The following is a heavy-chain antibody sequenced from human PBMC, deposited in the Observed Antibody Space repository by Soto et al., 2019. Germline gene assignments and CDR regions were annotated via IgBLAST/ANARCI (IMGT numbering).Heavy chain of an antibody. V-gene: IGHV1-3*01. CDR2: INAGNGNT. CDR3: ARDLAAAGTLFGY. Sequence: GAXVKVSGKASGYSFTSYAMHWVLQAPGQRLEWMGWINAGNGNTKYSQKFQGRVTITRDTSASTAYMELSSLRSEDTAVYYCARDLAAAGTLFGYWGQGTLVTVSS. J-gene: IGHJ4*02. CDR1: GYSFTSYA. D-gene: IGHD6-13*01.